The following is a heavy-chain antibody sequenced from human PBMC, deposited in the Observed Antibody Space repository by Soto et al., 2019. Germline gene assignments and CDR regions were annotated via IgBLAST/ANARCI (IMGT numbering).Heavy chain of an antibody. D-gene: IGHD2-2*01. CDR3: AKGARCSSTSCSSFGKRAAAGNFDY. V-gene: IGHV3-48*01. J-gene: IGHJ4*02. Sequence: QPGGSLRLSCAASGFTFSSYSMNWVRQAPGKGPEWVSYISSSSSTTYYADSVKGRFTISRDNAKNTLYLQMNSLRAEDTAVYYCAKGARCSSTSCSSFGKRAAAGNFDYWGQGTLVTVSS. CDR1: GFTFSSYS. CDR2: ISSSSSTT.